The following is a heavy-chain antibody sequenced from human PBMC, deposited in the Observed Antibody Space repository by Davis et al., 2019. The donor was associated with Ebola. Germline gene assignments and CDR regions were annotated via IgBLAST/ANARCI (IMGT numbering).Heavy chain of an antibody. J-gene: IGHJ5*02. CDR2: INPSGGST. CDR1: GYTFTSYY. Sequence: ASVKVSCKASGYTFTSYYMHWVRQAPGQGLEWMGIINPSGGSTSYAQKFQGSVTMTRDTSTSTVYMELSSLRSEDTAVYYCARADCSSTSCYRGGWFDPWGQGTLVTVSS. D-gene: IGHD2-2*02. V-gene: IGHV1-46*01. CDR3: ARADCSSTSCYRGGWFDP.